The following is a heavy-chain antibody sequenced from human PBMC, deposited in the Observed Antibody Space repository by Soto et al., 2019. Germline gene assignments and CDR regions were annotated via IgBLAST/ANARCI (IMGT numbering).Heavy chain of an antibody. Sequence: GGSLRLSCAASGFTFSSYAMHWVRQAPGKGLEWVAVISYDGSNKYYADSVKGRFTISRDNSKNTLYLQMNSLRAEDTAVYYCARELGSDLHYGMDVWGQGTTVTVS. D-gene: IGHD1-26*01. CDR3: ARELGSDLHYGMDV. V-gene: IGHV3-30-3*01. J-gene: IGHJ6*02. CDR2: ISYDGSNK. CDR1: GFTFSSYA.